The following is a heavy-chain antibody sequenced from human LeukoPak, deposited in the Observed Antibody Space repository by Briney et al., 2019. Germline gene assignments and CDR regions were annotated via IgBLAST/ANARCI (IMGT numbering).Heavy chain of an antibody. CDR1: GGSISSGDCY. Sequence: SQTLSLTCTVFGGSISSGDCYWSWIRQPPGKGLEWIGYIYYSGSTYYNPSLKSRVTISVDTSKNQFSLKLSSVTAADTAVYYCARDLSSGYYRYYFDYWGQGTLVTVSS. J-gene: IGHJ4*02. CDR2: IYYSGST. D-gene: IGHD3-22*01. V-gene: IGHV4-30-4*08. CDR3: ARDLSSGYYRYYFDY.